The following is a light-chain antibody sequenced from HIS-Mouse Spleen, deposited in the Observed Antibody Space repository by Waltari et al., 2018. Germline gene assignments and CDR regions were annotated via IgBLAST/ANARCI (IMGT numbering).Light chain of an antibody. J-gene: IGLJ3*02. CDR3: CSYAGSSTYWV. CDR2: EGS. V-gene: IGLV2-23*01. CDR1: SSDVGSYNL. Sequence: QSALTQPASVSGSPGQSITISCTGTSSDVGSYNLVSWYQQHPGKAPKRMIYEGSKRPSGVSNRFSGSKSGNTASLAISGLQAEDEADYYCCSYAGSSTYWVFGGGTKLTVL.